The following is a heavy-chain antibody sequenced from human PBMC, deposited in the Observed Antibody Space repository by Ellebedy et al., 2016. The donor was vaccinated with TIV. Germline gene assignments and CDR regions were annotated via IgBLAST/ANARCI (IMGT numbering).Heavy chain of an antibody. V-gene: IGHV3-74*01. D-gene: IGHD1-7*01. CDR2: INSDGSST. Sequence: GESLKISCAASGIIFSSYWMHWVRQAPGKGLVWVSRINSDGSSTTYADSVKGRFTISRDNAKNTVYLQMNSLRAEDTSVYYCARDYGTTAAFFDYWGQGTLVTVSS. CDR3: ARDYGTTAAFFDY. CDR1: GIIFSSYW. J-gene: IGHJ4*02.